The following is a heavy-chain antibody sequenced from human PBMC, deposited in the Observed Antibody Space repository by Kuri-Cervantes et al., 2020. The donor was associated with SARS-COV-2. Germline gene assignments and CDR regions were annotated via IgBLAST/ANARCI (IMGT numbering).Heavy chain of an antibody. CDR3: ARVYEYVRLAWGMDV. CDR2: ISYDGSSK. CDR1: GFTFSNYA. D-gene: IGHD2/OR15-2a*01. J-gene: IGHJ6*02. Sequence: GGSLRLSCAASGFTFSNYAMHWVRQAPGKGLEWVAVISYDGSSKYYADSVKGRFTISRDNPKNTLYLQMNRLTIEDTAVYCCARVYEYVRLAWGMDVWGQGTTVTVSS. V-gene: IGHV3-30*04.